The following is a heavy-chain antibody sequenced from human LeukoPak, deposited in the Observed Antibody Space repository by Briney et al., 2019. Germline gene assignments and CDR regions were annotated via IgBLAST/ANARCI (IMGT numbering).Heavy chain of an antibody. D-gene: IGHD5/OR15-5a*01. CDR2: IGSDGSKK. CDR1: GFIFSDHA. V-gene: IGHV3-30*04. CDR3: ARQMTSTRLFDS. Sequence: GGSLRLSCVASGFIFSDHAFHWFRQSPDKGLEWVALIGSDGSKKYYADSVQGRFTVSRENSKNTLFLQMNTLRADDTAVYFCARQMTSTRLFDSWGQGTLVTVSS. J-gene: IGHJ4*02.